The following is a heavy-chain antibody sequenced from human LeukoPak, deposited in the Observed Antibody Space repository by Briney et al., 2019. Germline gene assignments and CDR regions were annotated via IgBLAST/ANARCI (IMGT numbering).Heavy chain of an antibody. Sequence: SETLSLTCTVSGGSISSSSYYWGWIRQPPGKGLEWIGSIYYSGSTNYNPSLKSRVTISVDTSKNQFSLKLSSVTAADTAVYYCAREPAAPTSDAFDIWGQGTMVTVSS. J-gene: IGHJ3*02. V-gene: IGHV4-39*07. CDR1: GGSISSSSYY. CDR3: AREPAAPTSDAFDI. CDR2: IYYSGST. D-gene: IGHD2-2*01.